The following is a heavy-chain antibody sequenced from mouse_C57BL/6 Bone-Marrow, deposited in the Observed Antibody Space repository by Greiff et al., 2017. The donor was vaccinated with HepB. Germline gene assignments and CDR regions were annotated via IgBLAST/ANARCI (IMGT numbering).Heavy chain of an antibody. Sequence: QVQLQQPGAELVKPGASVKLSCKASGYTFTSYWMHWVKQRPGQGLEWIAMIHPNSGSTNYNEKFKSKATLTVDKSSSTAYMQLSSLTSEDSAVYYCARRHFAWFAYWGQGTLVTVSA. CDR1: GYTFTSYW. CDR2: IHPNSGST. V-gene: IGHV1-64*01. CDR3: ARRHFAWFAY. J-gene: IGHJ3*01.